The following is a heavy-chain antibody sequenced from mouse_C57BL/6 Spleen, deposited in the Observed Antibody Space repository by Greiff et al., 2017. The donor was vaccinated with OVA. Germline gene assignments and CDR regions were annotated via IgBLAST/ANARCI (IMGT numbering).Heavy chain of an antibody. V-gene: IGHV1-42*01. Sequence: EVKLMESGPELVKPGASVKISCKASGYSFTGYYMNWVKQSPEKSLEWIGEINPSTGGTTYNQKFKAKATLTVDKSSSTAYMQLKSLTSEDSAVYYCARIRDYAMDYWGQGTSVTVSS. CDR1: GYSFTGYY. J-gene: IGHJ4*01. D-gene: IGHD3-2*02. CDR2: INPSTGGT. CDR3: ARIRDYAMDY.